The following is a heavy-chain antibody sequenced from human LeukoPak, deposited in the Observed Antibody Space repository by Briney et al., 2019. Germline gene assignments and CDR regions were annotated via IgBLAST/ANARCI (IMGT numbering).Heavy chain of an antibody. CDR3: AKDREWGYSYGSNWFDP. V-gene: IGHV3-23*01. J-gene: IGHJ5*02. Sequence: GGSLRLSCAASGFTFSSYAMSWVRQAPGKGLEWVSAISGSGVSTYYADSVKGQFTISRDNSKNTLYLQMNSLRAEDTAVYYCAKDREWGYSYGSNWFDPWGQGTLVTVSS. CDR2: ISGSGVST. CDR1: GFTFSSYA. D-gene: IGHD5-18*01.